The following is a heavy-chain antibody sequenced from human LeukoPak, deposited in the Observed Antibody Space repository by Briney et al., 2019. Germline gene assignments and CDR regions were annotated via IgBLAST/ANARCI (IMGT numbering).Heavy chain of an antibody. CDR2: IIPIFGTA. V-gene: IGHV1-69*13. Sequence: ASVKVSCKASGGTFSSYAIRWVRQAPGQGLEWMGGIIPIFGTANYAQKFQGRVTITADESTSTAYMELSSLRSEDTAVYYCARGRSPDYFDYWGQGTLVTVSS. CDR3: ARGRSPDYFDY. CDR1: GGTFSSYA. D-gene: IGHD1-14*01. J-gene: IGHJ4*02.